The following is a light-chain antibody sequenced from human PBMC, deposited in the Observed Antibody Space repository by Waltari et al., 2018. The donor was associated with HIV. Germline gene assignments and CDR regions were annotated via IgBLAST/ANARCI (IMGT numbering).Light chain of an antibody. CDR2: SNN. CDR1: SSNIGSNT. CDR3: AAWDDSLNGWV. J-gene: IGLJ3*02. V-gene: IGLV1-44*01. Sequence: QSVLTQPPSASGTPGQRVTFSCSGSSSNIGSNTVKWYQQLPGTAPKLLIYSNNQRPSGVPDRFSGSKSGTSASLAISGLQSEDEADYYCAAWDDSLNGWVFGGGTKLTVL.